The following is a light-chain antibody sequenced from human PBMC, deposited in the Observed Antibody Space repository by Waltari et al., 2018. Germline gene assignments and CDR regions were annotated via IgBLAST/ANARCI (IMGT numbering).Light chain of an antibody. J-gene: IGKJ1*01. Sequence: EIVLTQSPGPLSLSPGQRATLSRRASQDISSSYLAWHQQRPGQAPRLLIYDASSRATGVPDRFSGSGSGTDFTLTISGLEPEDVAVYYCQQYDTSTEWTFGQGTKVEIK. V-gene: IGKV3-20*01. CDR3: QQYDTSTEWT. CDR1: QDISSSY. CDR2: DAS.